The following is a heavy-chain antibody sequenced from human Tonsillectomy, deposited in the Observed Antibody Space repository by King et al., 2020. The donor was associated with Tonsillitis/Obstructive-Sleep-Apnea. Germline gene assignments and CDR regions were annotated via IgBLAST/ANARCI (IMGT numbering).Heavy chain of an antibody. CDR3: SRTLLVLVGTPYYYSMDV. J-gene: IGHJ6*03. CDR1: GFTFSTYW. D-gene: IGHD2-15*01. CDR2: IKHDGSET. V-gene: IGHV3-7*02. Sequence: VQLVESGGGLVRPGGSLRLSCAASGFTFSTYWMNWVRQAPGKGLEWVANIKHDGSETYYVDSVRGRFTISRDNAKNALYLQMNNLSANDTAVYYCSRTLLVLVGTPYYYSMDVWGKGTTVTVSS.